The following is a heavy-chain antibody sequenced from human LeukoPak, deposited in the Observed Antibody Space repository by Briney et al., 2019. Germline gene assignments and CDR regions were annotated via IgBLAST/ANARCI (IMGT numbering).Heavy chain of an antibody. CDR2: IKQDGGEK. CDR1: GFTFSSYW. CDR3: AREVVSTPSYFDS. V-gene: IGHV3-7*03. J-gene: IGHJ4*02. Sequence: GGSLRLSCAASGFTFSSYWMSWVRQAPGKGLEWVANIKQDGGEKYFVDSVKGRFTISRDNAKNTLYLLMNSLIPEDTAVYYCAREVVSTPSYFDSWGQGTLVTVSS. D-gene: IGHD2-15*01.